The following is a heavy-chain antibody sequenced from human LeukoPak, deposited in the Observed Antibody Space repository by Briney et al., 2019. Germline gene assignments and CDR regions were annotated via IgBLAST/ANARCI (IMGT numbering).Heavy chain of an antibody. Sequence: GGSLRLSCAASGFSFNAYDMHWVSQAPGKGLEWVAVIRFDGSDKYYADSVKGRFTISRDNSKNTLYLQMNSLRAEDTAVYSCAREMGGLRFFEYWGQGTLVTVSS. CDR3: AREMGGLRFFEY. V-gene: IGHV3-33*01. CDR1: GFSFNAYD. D-gene: IGHD4-17*01. J-gene: IGHJ4*02. CDR2: IRFDGSDK.